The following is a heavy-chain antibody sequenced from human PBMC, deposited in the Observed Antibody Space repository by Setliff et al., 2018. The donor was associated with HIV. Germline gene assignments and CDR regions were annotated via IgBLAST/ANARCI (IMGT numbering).Heavy chain of an antibody. CDR2: IYYSGST. V-gene: IGHV4-39*01. CDR3: ASSRRLRRGVFDY. CDR1: GGSISSSSYY. Sequence: SETLSLTCTVSGGSISSSSYYWGWIRQPPGKGLEWIGSIYYSGSTYYNPSLKSRVAISVDTSKNQFSLKLSSVTAADTAVYYCASSRRLRRGVFDYWGQGTLVTISS. J-gene: IGHJ4*02. D-gene: IGHD5-12*01.